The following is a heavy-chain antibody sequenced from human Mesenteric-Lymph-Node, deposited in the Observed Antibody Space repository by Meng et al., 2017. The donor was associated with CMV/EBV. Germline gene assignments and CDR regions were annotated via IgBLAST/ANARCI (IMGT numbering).Heavy chain of an antibody. CDR2: IYYSGST. V-gene: IGHV4-61*01. J-gene: IGHJ1*01. D-gene: IGHD6-13*01. Sequence: VSGGSVSSGSFYWSWIRQPPGKGLEWIGYIYYSGSTSYNPSLKSRVTISLDTSKNQFSLKLTSVTAADTAVYYCARVAAAAGKYFQHWGQGTLVTVSS. CDR1: GGSVSSGSFY. CDR3: ARVAAAAGKYFQH.